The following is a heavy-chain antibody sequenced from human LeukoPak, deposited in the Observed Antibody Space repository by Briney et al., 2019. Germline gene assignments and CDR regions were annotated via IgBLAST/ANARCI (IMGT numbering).Heavy chain of an antibody. CDR3: AREEIGYSSSWYSLDYYGMDV. V-gene: IGHV3-33*08. CDR1: GFTFSSYA. CDR2: IWYDGSNK. D-gene: IGHD6-13*01. J-gene: IGHJ6*02. Sequence: PGGSLRLSCAASGFTFSSYAMHWVRQAPGKGLEWVAVIWYDGSNKYYADSVKGRFTISRDNSKNTLYLQMNSLRAEDTAVYYCAREEIGYSSSWYSLDYYGMDVWGQGTTVTVSS.